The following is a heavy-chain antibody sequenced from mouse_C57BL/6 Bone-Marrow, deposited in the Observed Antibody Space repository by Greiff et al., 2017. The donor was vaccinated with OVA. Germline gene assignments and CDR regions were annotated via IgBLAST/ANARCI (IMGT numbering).Heavy chain of an antibody. Sequence: GGGLVQPKGSLKLSCAASGFSFNTYAMNWVRQAPGKGLEWVARIRSKSNNYATYYADSVKDRFTISRDDSESMLYLQMNNLKTEDTAMYYCVRYDFHAMDYWGQGTSVTVSS. CDR3: VRYDFHAMDY. D-gene: IGHD2-4*01. V-gene: IGHV10-1*01. CDR1: GFSFNTYA. CDR2: IRSKSNNYAT. J-gene: IGHJ4*01.